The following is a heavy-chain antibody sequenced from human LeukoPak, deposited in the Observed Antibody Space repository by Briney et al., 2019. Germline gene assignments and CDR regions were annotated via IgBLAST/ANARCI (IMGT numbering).Heavy chain of an antibody. J-gene: IGHJ5*02. CDR3: ARLWGIVLMVYP. CDR2: IYYSGST. CDR1: GGSISSSSYY. Sequence: PSETLSLTCTVSGGSISSSSYYWGWIRQPPGKELEWIGSIYYSGSTYYNPSLKSRVTISVDTSKNQFSLKLSSVTAADTAVYYCARLWGIVLMVYPWGQGTLVTVSS. D-gene: IGHD2-8*01. V-gene: IGHV4-39*01.